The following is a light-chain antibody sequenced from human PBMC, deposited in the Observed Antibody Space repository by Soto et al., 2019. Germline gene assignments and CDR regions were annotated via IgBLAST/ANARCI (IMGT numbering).Light chain of an antibody. J-gene: IGKJ2*01. CDR1: QSVSNN. CDR3: QQRSNWPRT. Sequence: EIVLTQSPATLSLSPGERATLSCRASQSVSNNLGWYQQKPGQAPRLLIYDASNRATDIPARFSGSGSGTDFTLTINSLETEDFAVYYCQQRSNWPRTFGQGTKLEIK. CDR2: DAS. V-gene: IGKV3-11*01.